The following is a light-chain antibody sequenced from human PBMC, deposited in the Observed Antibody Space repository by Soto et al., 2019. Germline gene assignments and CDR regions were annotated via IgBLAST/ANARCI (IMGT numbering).Light chain of an antibody. Sequence: EIVLTQSPGTLSLSPGERATLCCRASQSVSSTYLAWYQHKPGQAPRLLIYGASSRATGIPDRFSGSGSGTHFTLTISRLEPEDFALYYCQQYGGSPPYTFGQGTKLEIK. J-gene: IGKJ2*01. CDR2: GAS. CDR1: QSVSSTY. V-gene: IGKV3-20*01. CDR3: QQYGGSPPYT.